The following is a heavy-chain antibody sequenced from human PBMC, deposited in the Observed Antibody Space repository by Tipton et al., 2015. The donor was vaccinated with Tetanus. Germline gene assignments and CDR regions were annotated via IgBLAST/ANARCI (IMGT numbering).Heavy chain of an antibody. D-gene: IGHD3-10*01. CDR3: ARSIVPEYGSGSYYSPDYYYYGMDV. Sequence: SLRLSCAASGFTFSSYAMHWVRQAPGKGLEWVAVISYDGSNKYYADSVKGRFTISRDNSKNTLYLQMNSLRAEDTAVYYCARSIVPEYGSGSYYSPDYYYYGMDVWGQGTTVTVSS. CDR1: GFTFSSYA. V-gene: IGHV3-30*04. J-gene: IGHJ6*02. CDR2: ISYDGSNK.